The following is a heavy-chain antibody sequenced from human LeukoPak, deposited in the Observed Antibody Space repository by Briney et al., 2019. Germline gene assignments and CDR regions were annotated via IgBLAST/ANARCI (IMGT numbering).Heavy chain of an antibody. CDR2: IIPIFGTA. J-gene: IGHJ4*02. Sequence: ASVKVSYTASGGTFSSYAISWVRQAPGQGLEWMGGIIPIFGTANYAQKFQGRVTITADESTSTAYMELSSLRSEDTAVYYCASWSRFLEWLSPFDYWGQGTLVTVSS. CDR3: ASWSRFLEWLSPFDY. D-gene: IGHD3-3*01. V-gene: IGHV1-69*13. CDR1: GGTFSSYA.